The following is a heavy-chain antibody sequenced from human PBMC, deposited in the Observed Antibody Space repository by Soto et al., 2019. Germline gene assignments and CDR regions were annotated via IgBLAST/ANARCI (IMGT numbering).Heavy chain of an antibody. CDR3: ATVIPATRYFAY. D-gene: IGHD2-15*01. J-gene: IGHJ4*02. CDR1: GGSIGNDDYS. Sequence: SETLSLTCTVSGGSIGNDDYSWSWVRQPPGKGLEWIGYIYHSGTTYYNPSLTSRVTISVDGSNNQFSLKLTSMTAADAAVYYCATVIPATRYFAYWGQGILVTVSS. CDR2: IYHSGTT. V-gene: IGHV4-30-2*01.